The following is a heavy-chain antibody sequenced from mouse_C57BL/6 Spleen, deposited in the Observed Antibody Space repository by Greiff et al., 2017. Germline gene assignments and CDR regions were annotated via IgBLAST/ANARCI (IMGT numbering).Heavy chain of an antibody. Sequence: VQLQQSGAELVRPGASATLSCKASGYTFTDYEMNWVKQTPVHGLEWIGAIDPETGGTAYNRKFKGKAILTADKSSSTAYMELRSLTSEDSAVYYWTRSRIYDGHYAMECWGQGTSGTVFS. CDR3: TRSRIYDGHYAMEC. CDR1: GYTFTDYE. J-gene: IGHJ4*01. D-gene: IGHD2-3*01. V-gene: IGHV1-15*01. CDR2: IDPETGGT.